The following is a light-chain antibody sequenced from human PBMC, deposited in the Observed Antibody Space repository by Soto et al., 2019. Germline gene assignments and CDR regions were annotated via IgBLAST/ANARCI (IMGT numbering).Light chain of an antibody. J-gene: IGKJ5*01. CDR1: QSISIY. CDR3: QQRSNSIT. CDR2: DAS. Sequence: EVVLTQSPATLSLSPGDRASLSCSASQSISIYLAWYQQKPGQAPRLLIYDASNRATGIPARFSGSGSGTDFTLTISSLEPEDFAFYYCQQRSNSITFGQGTRLEIK. V-gene: IGKV3-11*01.